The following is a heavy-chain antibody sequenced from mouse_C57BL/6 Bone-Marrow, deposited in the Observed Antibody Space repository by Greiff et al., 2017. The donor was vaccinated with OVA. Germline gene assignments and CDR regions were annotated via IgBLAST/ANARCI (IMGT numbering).Heavy chain of an antibody. D-gene: IGHD1-1*01. CDR1: GYTFTSYW. J-gene: IGHJ4*01. Sequence: VQLQQPGTELVKPGASVKLSCKASGYTFTSYWMHWVQQRPGQGLEWIGNINPRNGGTNYNEKFKSKATLTVDKSSSTAYMQRSSLTSEDSAVYYCARPLYDGSTYYYAMDYWGQGTSVTVSS. V-gene: IGHV1-53*01. CDR3: ARPLYDGSTYYYAMDY. CDR2: INPRNGGT.